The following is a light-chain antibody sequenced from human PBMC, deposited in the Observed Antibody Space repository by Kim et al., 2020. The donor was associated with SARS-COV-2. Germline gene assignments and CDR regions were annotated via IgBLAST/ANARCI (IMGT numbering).Light chain of an antibody. J-gene: IGLJ2*01. Sequence: SYELTQPPSVSVSPGQTATITCSGDTLGDKYACWYQQKPGQSPVLGIYQDEKRPSGIPERFSGANSGNTATLTISGTQAMDEADYYCQAWDSNTVVFGGGTQLTVL. CDR3: QAWDSNTVV. V-gene: IGLV3-1*01. CDR1: TLGDKY. CDR2: QDE.